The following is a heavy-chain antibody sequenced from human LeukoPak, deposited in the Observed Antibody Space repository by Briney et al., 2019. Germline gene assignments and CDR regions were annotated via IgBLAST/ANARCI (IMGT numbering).Heavy chain of an antibody. V-gene: IGHV4-59*01. CDR2: IYYSGST. CDR3: ARGAHDILTGYYYFDY. CDR1: GGSISSYY. D-gene: IGHD3-9*01. Sequence: PETLSLTYTVSGGSISSYYWSWIRQPPGKGLEWIGYIYYSGSTNYNPSLKSRVTISVDTSKNQFSLKLSSVTAADTAVYYCARGAHDILTGYYYFDYWGQGTLVTVSS. J-gene: IGHJ4*02.